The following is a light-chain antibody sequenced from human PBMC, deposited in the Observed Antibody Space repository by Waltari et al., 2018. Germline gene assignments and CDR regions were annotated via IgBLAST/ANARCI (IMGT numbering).Light chain of an antibody. CDR2: DSS. Sequence: EIWLTQSPATLSLSPGERATLSCRASPRVSSSLAWYQQTPGQAPRLLIYDSSNRATGIPARFSGSRSGTDFTLTISSLEPEDFTVYYCQLRTNLMFTFGQGSKLEI. CDR3: QLRTNLMFT. CDR1: PRVSSS. J-gene: IGKJ2*01. V-gene: IGKV3-11*01.